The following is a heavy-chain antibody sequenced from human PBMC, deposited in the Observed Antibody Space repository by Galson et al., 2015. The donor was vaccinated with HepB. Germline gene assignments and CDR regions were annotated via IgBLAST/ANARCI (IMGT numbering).Heavy chain of an antibody. V-gene: IGHV3-23*01. Sequence: SLRLSCAASGFTLSSYAMSWVRQAPGKGLEWVSTISGSGTTTYYVDSVKGRFTISRDNSKNTLYLQMNSLRAEDTAVYYCAKDMYYYDSSGYLSPFDYWGQGTLVTVSS. D-gene: IGHD3-22*01. J-gene: IGHJ4*02. CDR1: GFTLSSYA. CDR3: AKDMYYYDSSGYLSPFDY. CDR2: ISGSGTTT.